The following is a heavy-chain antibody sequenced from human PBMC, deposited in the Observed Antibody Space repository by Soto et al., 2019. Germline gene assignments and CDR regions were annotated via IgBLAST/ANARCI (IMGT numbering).Heavy chain of an antibody. CDR1: GDSVSSNSAA. J-gene: IGHJ3*02. Sequence: SQTLSLTCAISGDSVSSNSAAWNWIRQSPSRGLEWLGRTYYRSKWYNDYAVSVKSRITINPDTSKNQFSLQLNSVTPEDTAVYYCSKGSVFGVVISTDAFDIWGQGTMVT. D-gene: IGHD3-3*01. CDR2: TYYRSKWYN. CDR3: SKGSVFGVVISTDAFDI. V-gene: IGHV6-1*01.